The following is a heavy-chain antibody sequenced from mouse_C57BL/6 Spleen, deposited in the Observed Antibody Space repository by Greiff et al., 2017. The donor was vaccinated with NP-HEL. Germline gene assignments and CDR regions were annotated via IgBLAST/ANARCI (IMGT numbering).Heavy chain of an antibody. V-gene: IGHV5-6*01. Sequence: EVQVVESGGDLVKPGGSLKLSCAASGFTFSSYGMSWVRQTPDKRLEWVATISSGGSYTYYPDSVKGRFTISRENAKNTLYLQMSSLKSEDTAMYYCARVYYGSSYFDYWGQGTTLTVSS. CDR2: ISSGGSYT. D-gene: IGHD1-1*01. J-gene: IGHJ2*01. CDR3: ARVYYGSSYFDY. CDR1: GFTFSSYG.